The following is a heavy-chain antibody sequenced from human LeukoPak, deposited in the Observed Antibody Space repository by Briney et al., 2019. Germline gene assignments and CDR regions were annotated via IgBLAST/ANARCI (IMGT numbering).Heavy chain of an antibody. CDR2: IYYSGST. CDR3: ARDHRGYYYDSSGYYK. J-gene: IGHJ4*02. D-gene: IGHD3-22*01. V-gene: IGHV4-39*07. Sequence: SETLSLTCTVSGGSISSSSYYWGWIRQPPGKGLEWIGSIYYSGSTYYNPSLKSRVTISVDTSKNQFSLKLSSVTAADTAVYYCARDHRGYYYDSSGYYKWGQGTLVTVSS. CDR1: GGSISSSSYY.